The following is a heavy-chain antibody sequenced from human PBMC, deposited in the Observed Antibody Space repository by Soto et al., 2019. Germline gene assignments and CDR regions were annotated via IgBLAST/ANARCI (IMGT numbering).Heavy chain of an antibody. CDR3: GCRDGNYGHYFDY. Sequence: SETLSLTCTVSGGSISSSSYYWGWIRQPPGKGLEWIGSIYYSGSTYYNPSLKSRVTISVDTSKNQFSLKLSSVTAADTAVYYCGCRDGNYGHYFDYWGQGTLVTVSS. J-gene: IGHJ4*02. D-gene: IGHD4-4*01. V-gene: IGHV4-39*01. CDR2: IYYSGST. CDR1: GGSISSSSYY.